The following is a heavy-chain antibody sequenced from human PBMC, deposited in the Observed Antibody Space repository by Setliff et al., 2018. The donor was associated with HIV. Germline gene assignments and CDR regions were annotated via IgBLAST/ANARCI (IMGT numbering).Heavy chain of an antibody. D-gene: IGHD3-22*01. Sequence: SETLSLTCAVSGFSISSGFFWGWIRQPPGKGREWIGSILYSGSANYNPSLRSPVATSVDTSKNQFSLNLTSVTAADTAVYYCASRVYYYDSNNFLREEGFDPWGQGTLVTVSS. J-gene: IGHJ5*02. V-gene: IGHV4-38-2*01. CDR2: ILYSGSA. CDR3: ASRVYYYDSNNFLREEGFDP. CDR1: GFSISSGFF.